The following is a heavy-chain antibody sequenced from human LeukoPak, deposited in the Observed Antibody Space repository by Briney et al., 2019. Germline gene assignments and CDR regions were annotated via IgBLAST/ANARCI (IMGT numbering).Heavy chain of an antibody. CDR1: GVSISSSSYY. D-gene: IGHD1-26*01. CDR2: IYYSGST. Sequence: PSETLSLTCTVSGVSISSSSYYWGWIRQPPGKGLEWIGSIYYSGSTYYHPSLKSRVTISVDTSKNQFSLKLSSVTGEDTAVYYCARGEGGSYFDFFDLWGQGTLVTVSS. V-gene: IGHV4-39*01. CDR3: ARGEGGSYFDFFDL. J-gene: IGHJ4*02.